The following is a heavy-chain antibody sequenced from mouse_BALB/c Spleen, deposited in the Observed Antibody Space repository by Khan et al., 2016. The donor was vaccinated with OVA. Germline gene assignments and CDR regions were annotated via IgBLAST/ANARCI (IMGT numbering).Heavy chain of an antibody. CDR3: ARVLWLRPCYYALDC. CDR1: GYTFTNYG. Sequence: QIQLVQSGPELKKPGETVKISCKASGYTFTNYGMNWVKQAPGKDLKWMGWIDTYTGEPTYADDFKGRFAFSLETSATTAYLQINNLKNEDTATYFCARVLWLRPCYYALDCWGQGTSITVSS. CDR2: IDTYTGEP. D-gene: IGHD2-2*01. J-gene: IGHJ4*01. V-gene: IGHV9-3-1*01.